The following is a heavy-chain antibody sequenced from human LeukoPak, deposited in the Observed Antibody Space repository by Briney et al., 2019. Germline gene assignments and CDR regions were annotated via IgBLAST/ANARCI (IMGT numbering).Heavy chain of an antibody. D-gene: IGHD6-6*01. Sequence: APGQGREGMGWISAYNGNTNYAQKLQGRVTMTTDTSTSTAYMELRSLRSDDTAVYYCARGISSFDYWGQGTLVTVSS. CDR3: ARGISSFDY. J-gene: IGHJ4*02. CDR2: ISAYNGNT. V-gene: IGHV1-18*01.